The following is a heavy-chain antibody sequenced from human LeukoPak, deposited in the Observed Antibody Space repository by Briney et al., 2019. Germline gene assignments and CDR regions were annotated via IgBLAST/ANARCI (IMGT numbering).Heavy chain of an antibody. CDR2: IRYDGSNK. CDR3: AKDGNYDFWGFDY. J-gene: IGHJ4*02. V-gene: IGHV3-30*02. D-gene: IGHD3-3*01. CDR1: GFAFSSYT. Sequence: GGSLRLSCAASGFAFSSYTMHWVRQAPGKGLEWVAFIRYDGSNKYYADSVKGRFTISRDNSKNTLYLQMNSLRAEDTAVYYCAKDGNYDFWGFDYWGQGTLVTVSS.